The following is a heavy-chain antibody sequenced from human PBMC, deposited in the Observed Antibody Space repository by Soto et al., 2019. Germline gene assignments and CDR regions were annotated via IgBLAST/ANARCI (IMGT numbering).Heavy chain of an antibody. CDR2: FHNIEGA. CDR1: GGSITNYF. D-gene: IGHD3-10*01. CDR3: ARRWSGTDY. Sequence: SETLSLTCTVSGGSITNYFWSWIRQPPGKGLEWIGYFHNIEGASYNPSLQSRVTISADVSRNQYSLELRSVTAADTAVYYCARRWSGTDYWGHGTLVTVSS. J-gene: IGHJ4*01. V-gene: IGHV4-59*01.